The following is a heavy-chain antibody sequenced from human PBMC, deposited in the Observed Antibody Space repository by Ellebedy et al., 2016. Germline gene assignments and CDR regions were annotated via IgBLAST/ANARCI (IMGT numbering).Heavy chain of an antibody. CDR2: ISSSSSTI. Sequence: GESLKISXAASGFTFSSYSMNWVRQAPGKGLEWVSYISSSSSTIYYADSVKGRFTISRDNAKNSLYLQMNSLRAEDTAVYYCARDRWYSSSSPFTYYFDYWGQGTLVTVSS. CDR1: GFTFSSYS. J-gene: IGHJ4*02. V-gene: IGHV3-48*01. CDR3: ARDRWYSSSSPFTYYFDY. D-gene: IGHD6-6*01.